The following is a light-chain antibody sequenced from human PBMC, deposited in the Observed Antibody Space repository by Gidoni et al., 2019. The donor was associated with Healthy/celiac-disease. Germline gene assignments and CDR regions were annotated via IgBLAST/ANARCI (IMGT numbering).Light chain of an antibody. CDR3: QQRSNWTTGYT. J-gene: IGKJ4*01. V-gene: IGKV3-11*01. Sequence: DIVLTQSPATLSLSPGQRATLSCRASQSVISYLDWYQQKSGQAPRLLIYDASNRATGIPARFSGSGSGTDFTLTISSLEPEDFAVYYCQQRSNWTTGYTFGGGTEVEIK. CDR1: QSVISY. CDR2: DAS.